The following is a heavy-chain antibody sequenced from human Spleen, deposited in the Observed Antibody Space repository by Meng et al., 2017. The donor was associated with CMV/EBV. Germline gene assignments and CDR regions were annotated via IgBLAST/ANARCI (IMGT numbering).Heavy chain of an antibody. CDR2: ISSSGSTI. V-gene: IGHV3-48*03. CDR1: GFTFSSYE. Sequence: LSLTCAASGFTFSSYEMNWVRQAPGKGLEWVSYISSSGSTIYYADSVKGRFTISRDNAKNSLYLQMNSLRAEDTAVYYCARHSNDFWSGYQSYWGQGTLVTVSS. J-gene: IGHJ4*02. CDR3: ARHSNDFWSGYQSY. D-gene: IGHD3-3*01.